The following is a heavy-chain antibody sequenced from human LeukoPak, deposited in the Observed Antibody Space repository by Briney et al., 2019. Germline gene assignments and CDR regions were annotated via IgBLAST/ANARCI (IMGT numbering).Heavy chain of an antibody. J-gene: IGHJ4*02. D-gene: IGHD3-22*01. CDR1: GFTFTSYA. CDR3: ARDLRSSGYYAFDY. V-gene: IGHV3-21*01. Sequence: GGSLRLSCAASGFTFTSYAMSWVRQAPGKGLEWVSFISSSSSYIYYADSVKGRFTIFRDNAKNSLYLQMNSLRAEDTAVYYCARDLRSSGYYAFDYWGQGTLVTVSS. CDR2: ISSSSSYI.